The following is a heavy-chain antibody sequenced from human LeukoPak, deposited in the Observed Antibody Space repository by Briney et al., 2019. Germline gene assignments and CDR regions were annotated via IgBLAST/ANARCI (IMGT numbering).Heavy chain of an antibody. CDR1: GFSFSSYW. Sequence: GGSLRLSCAASGFSFSSYWMTWVRQASGKGLQWVVNINQDGSEKTYVDSVKGRFTISRDNAKKLLYLQMNSLRAEDTAVYYCTRGAGGTAAAGNSVYYHPMDVWGQGTTVTVSS. CDR2: INQDGSEK. D-gene: IGHD6-25*01. J-gene: IGHJ6*02. V-gene: IGHV3-7*01. CDR3: TRGAGGTAAAGNSVYYHPMDV.